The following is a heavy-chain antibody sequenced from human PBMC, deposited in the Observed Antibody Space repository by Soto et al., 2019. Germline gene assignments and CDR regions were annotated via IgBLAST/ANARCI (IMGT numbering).Heavy chain of an antibody. CDR1: GYTFSNYG. CDR3: ARVGPWVPYYYDSSPYTFENWFDP. D-gene: IGHD3-22*01. J-gene: IGHJ5*02. CDR2: ISLYSDGT. Sequence: GASVKVSCKTSGYTFSNYGITWVRQAPGQALEWLGWISLYSDGTNYAQKFQGRVSMTTDTSTTTAYMELRSLRSDDTAVYYCARVGPWVPYYYDSSPYTFENWFDPWGQGTLVTVSS. V-gene: IGHV1-18*01.